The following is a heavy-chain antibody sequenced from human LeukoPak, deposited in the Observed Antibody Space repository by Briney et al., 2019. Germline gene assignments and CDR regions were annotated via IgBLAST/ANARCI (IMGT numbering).Heavy chain of an antibody. CDR1: GGTFSSYA. V-gene: IGHV1-69*05. Sequence: SVKVSCKASGGTFSSYAISWVRQAPGQGLEWMGGIIPIFGTANYAQKFQGRVTITTDESTSTAYMELSSLRSEDTAVYYCARAKTYPGYYYYYMDVWGKGTTVTVSS. J-gene: IGHJ6*03. CDR3: ARAKTYPGYYYYYMDV. CDR2: IIPIFGTA. D-gene: IGHD3-10*01.